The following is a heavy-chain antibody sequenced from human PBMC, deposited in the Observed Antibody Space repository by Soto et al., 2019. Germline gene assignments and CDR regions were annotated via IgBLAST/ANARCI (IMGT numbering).Heavy chain of an antibody. J-gene: IGHJ4*02. CDR1: GGSISSYY. CDR2: IYYSGST. V-gene: IGHV4-59*08. Sequence: SETLSLTCTVSGGSISSYYWSWIRQPPGKGLEWIGYIYYSGSTNYNPSLKSRVTISVDTSKNQFSLALTSVTAADTAMYYCARGPTTEKVESWGQGILVTVSS. CDR3: ARGPTTEKVES.